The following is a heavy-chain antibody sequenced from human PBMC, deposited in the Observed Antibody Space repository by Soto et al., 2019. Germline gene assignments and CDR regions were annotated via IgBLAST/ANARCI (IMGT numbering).Heavy chain of an antibody. CDR1: GLTVSSNY. V-gene: IGHV3-20*04. CDR3: ARVSPPPDY. CDR2: INWNGGST. Sequence: PGGSLRLSCAASGLTVSSNYMSWVRQAPGKGLEWVSGINWNGGSTGYADSVKGRFTISRDNAKNSLYLQMNSLRAEDTAVYYCARVSPPPDYWGQGTLVTVSS. J-gene: IGHJ4*02.